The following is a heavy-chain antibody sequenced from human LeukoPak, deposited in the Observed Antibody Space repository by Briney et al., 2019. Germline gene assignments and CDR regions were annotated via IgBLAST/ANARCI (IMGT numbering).Heavy chain of an antibody. CDR3: ASGIVVVPAAPY. CDR2: ISSSSSYI. J-gene: IGHJ4*02. V-gene: IGHV3-21*01. Sequence: GGSLRLSCAASGFTFSSYAMNWVRQAPGKGLEWVSSISSSSSYIYYADSVKGRFTISRDNAKNSLHLQMNSLRAEDTAVYYCASGIVVVPAAPYWGQGTLVTVSS. CDR1: GFTFSSYA. D-gene: IGHD2-2*01.